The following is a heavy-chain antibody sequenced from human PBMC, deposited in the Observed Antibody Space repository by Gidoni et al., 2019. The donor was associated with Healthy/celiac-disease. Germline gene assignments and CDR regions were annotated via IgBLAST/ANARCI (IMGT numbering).Heavy chain of an antibody. Sequence: QVQLVESGGGVVQPGRSLRPTCAAPGFTFSSDDMHWVRQAPGKGLEWVAVISYDGSNKSYADSVKGRFTISRDNSKNTLYLQMNSLRAEDTAVYYCARDYRWGSWPYYYYGMDAWGQGTTVTVSS. CDR3: ARDYRWGSWPYYYYGMDA. CDR1: GFTFSSDD. J-gene: IGHJ6*02. D-gene: IGHD6-13*01. V-gene: IGHV3-30-3*01. CDR2: ISYDGSNK.